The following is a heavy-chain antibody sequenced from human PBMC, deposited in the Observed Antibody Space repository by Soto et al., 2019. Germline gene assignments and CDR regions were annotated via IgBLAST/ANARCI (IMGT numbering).Heavy chain of an antibody. J-gene: IGHJ4*02. D-gene: IGHD7-27*01. CDR1: GGSIISSSYY. Sequence: KASETLSLTCTVSGGSIISSSYYWVWIRQPPGKGLEWIGSIYYSGSTYYNPSLKSRVTISVDTSKNQFSLKLSSVTAADTAVYYCARPSNRGIDYWGQGTLVTVSS. V-gene: IGHV4-39*01. CDR2: IYYSGST. CDR3: ARPSNRGIDY.